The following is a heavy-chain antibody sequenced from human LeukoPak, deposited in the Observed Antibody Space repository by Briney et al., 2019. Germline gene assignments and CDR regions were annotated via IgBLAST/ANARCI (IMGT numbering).Heavy chain of an antibody. CDR2: ISAYNGNT. Sequence: ASVKVSCKASGYTFTSYGISWVRQAPGQGLEWIGWISAYNGNTNYAQKLQGRVTMTTDTSTSTAYMELRSLRSDDTAVYYCARDQYYYDSSGYPYWGQGTLVTVSS. CDR1: GYTFTSYG. D-gene: IGHD3-22*01. CDR3: ARDQYYYDSSGYPY. J-gene: IGHJ4*02. V-gene: IGHV1-18*01.